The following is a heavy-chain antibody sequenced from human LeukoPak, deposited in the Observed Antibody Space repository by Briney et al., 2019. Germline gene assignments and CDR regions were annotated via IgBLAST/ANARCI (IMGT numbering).Heavy chain of an antibody. CDR1: GFTFSSYG. J-gene: IGHJ4*02. D-gene: IGHD3-10*01. Sequence: GGPLRLSCAASGFTFSSYGMHWVRQAPGKALEWVTFIRYDGSNKYYADSVRGRFTISRDNSKSTLYLQMNSLRPEDTAVYYCASPVITMVRGVIVYWGQGTLVTVSS. CDR2: IRYDGSNK. CDR3: ASPVITMVRGVIVY. V-gene: IGHV3-30*02.